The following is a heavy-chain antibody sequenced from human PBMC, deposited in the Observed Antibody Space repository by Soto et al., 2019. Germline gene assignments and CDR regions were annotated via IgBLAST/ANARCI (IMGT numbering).Heavy chain of an antibody. CDR1: WFTFDSCV. CDR3: AKDPPSERMQPDYGMDV. V-gene: IGHV3-23*01. D-gene: IGHD6-13*01. CDR2: ISGSGRYT. J-gene: IGHJ6*02. Sequence: PVGSLRLSCAASWFTFDSCVMSWVRQAPGKGLEWLSLISGSGRYTDYADSVKGRFTISRDNSKNTLYLQMNSLRVEDTAVYYCAKDPPSERMQPDYGMDVWGQGTTVTVSS.